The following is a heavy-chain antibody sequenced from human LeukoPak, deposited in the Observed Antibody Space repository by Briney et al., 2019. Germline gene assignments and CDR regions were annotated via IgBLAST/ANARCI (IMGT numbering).Heavy chain of an antibody. V-gene: IGHV1-69*05. CDR2: IIPIFGTA. CDR1: GGTFRSGA. J-gene: IGHJ6*03. D-gene: IGHD3-9*01. Sequence: ASVKVSCKASGGTFRSGAISWVRQAPGQGLGWMGGIIPIFGTANYAQKFRGRVSITTDESTGTAYMELSSLRSDDTAVYYCARVTVLRYFDYMDVWGKGTTVTVSS. CDR3: ARVTVLRYFDYMDV.